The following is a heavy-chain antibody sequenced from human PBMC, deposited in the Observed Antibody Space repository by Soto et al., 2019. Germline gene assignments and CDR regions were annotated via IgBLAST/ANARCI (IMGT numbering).Heavy chain of an antibody. D-gene: IGHD3-16*01. Sequence: QVQLVQSGAEVKKPGSSVKVSCKASGGTVSSYAISWVRQAPGQGLEWMGGIIPIFGTANYAQKFQGRVTITAGESTSTAYMELSSLRSEDTAVYYCARAGESLRLHYGMDVWGQGTTVTASS. J-gene: IGHJ6*02. V-gene: IGHV1-69*12. CDR1: GGTVSSYA. CDR2: IIPIFGTA. CDR3: ARAGESLRLHYGMDV.